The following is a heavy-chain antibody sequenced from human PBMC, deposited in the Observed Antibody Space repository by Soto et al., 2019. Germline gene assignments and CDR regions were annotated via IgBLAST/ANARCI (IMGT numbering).Heavy chain of an antibody. D-gene: IGHD3-22*01. CDR1: GFTFSDYY. V-gene: IGHV3-11*06. J-gene: IGHJ4*02. Sequence: QVQLVESGGGLVEPGGSLRLSCAASGFTFSDYYMSWIRHAPGKGLEWVSYISSSGSYTNYADSVKGRFTISRDNAWNSLDLQMSSLRAEDTAVYYCARGGQYDSGGYGDYWGQGTLVTVSS. CDR2: ISSSGSYT. CDR3: ARGGQYDSGGYGDY.